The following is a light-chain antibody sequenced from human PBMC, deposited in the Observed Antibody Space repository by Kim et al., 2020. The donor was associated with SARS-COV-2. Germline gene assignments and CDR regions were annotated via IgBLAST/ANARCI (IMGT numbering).Light chain of an antibody. Sequence: DIVMTQSPDSLAVSLGERATINCKSSQSVLYSSNNKNYLAWYQQKPGQPPKLLIYWASTRESGVPDRFSGSGSGTDFTLTISSLQAEDVAVYYCQQYYSIFPWTFGQGTKVDIK. V-gene: IGKV4-1*01. CDR1: QSVLYSSNNKNY. J-gene: IGKJ1*01. CDR2: WAS. CDR3: QQYYSIFPWT.